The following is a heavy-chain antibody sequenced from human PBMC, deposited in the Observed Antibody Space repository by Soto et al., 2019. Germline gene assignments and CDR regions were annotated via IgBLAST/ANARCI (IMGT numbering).Heavy chain of an antibody. D-gene: IGHD3-22*01. CDR1: GGSISSTNT. J-gene: IGHJ4*02. Sequence: SETLSLTFAVSGGSISSTNTLTWVRQPPGKGLEWIGEISHSGITNYNPSLKSRVTISVDKSKNHFSLELTSVTAADAAVYYCARENYSDSSAYVDYWGQG. CDR2: ISHSGIT. V-gene: IGHV4-4*02. CDR3: ARENYSDSSAYVDY.